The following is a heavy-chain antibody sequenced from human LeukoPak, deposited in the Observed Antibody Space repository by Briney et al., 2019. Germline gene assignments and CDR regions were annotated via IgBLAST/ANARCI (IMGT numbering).Heavy chain of an antibody. V-gene: IGHV3-21*01. Sequence: GGSLRLSCAASGFNFSNYAMHWVRQAPGKGLEWVSSISSSSSYIYYADSVKGRFTISRDNAKNSLYLQMNSLRAEDTAVYYCARVGGGIAARPGYYYYYMDVWGKGTTVTVSS. D-gene: IGHD6-6*01. CDR1: GFNFSNYA. J-gene: IGHJ6*03. CDR3: ARVGGGIAARPGYYYYYMDV. CDR2: ISSSSSYI.